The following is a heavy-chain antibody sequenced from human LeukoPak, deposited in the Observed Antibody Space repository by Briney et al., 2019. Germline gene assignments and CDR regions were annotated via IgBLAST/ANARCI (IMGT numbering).Heavy chain of an antibody. Sequence: ASVKVSCKASGYTFTSYYIHWVRQAPGQELEWMGTISPSGGSTTYAQKFQGRVTMTRDTSTSTVYMELSSLRSEDTAVHYCARVGDSGWYDYWGQGTLVTVSS. V-gene: IGHV1-46*01. CDR3: ARVGDSGWYDY. J-gene: IGHJ4*02. D-gene: IGHD6-19*01. CDR1: GYTFTSYY. CDR2: ISPSGGST.